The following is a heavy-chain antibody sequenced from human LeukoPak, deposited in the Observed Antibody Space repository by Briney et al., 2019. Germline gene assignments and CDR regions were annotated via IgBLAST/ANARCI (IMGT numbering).Heavy chain of an antibody. Sequence: GSLRLSCAASGFTFRTYWMHWVRQVPGKGLLWVARIKGDGSTTIYADSVKGRFTISRDNSRNTLYLQMNSLRVEDTAVYYCAKDARRSSGWYFFDHWGQGTLVTVSS. V-gene: IGHV3-74*01. J-gene: IGHJ4*02. CDR1: GFTFRTYW. D-gene: IGHD6-19*01. CDR3: AKDARRSSGWYFFDH. CDR2: IKGDGSTT.